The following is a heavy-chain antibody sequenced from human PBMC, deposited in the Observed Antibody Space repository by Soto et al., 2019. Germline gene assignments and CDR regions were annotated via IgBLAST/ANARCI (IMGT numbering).Heavy chain of an antibody. CDR1: VLSLSTSEMG. V-gene: IGHV2-5*02. Sequence: SGPTLVNPTQTLTLTCTFSVLSLSTSEMGVGWVRQSPGKALEWLALIYWDDNKRFSPSLRSRLTITKDTSKNQVVLTMTNMDPVDTATYYCIHRIRFGDFDSWGQGTLVTVSS. J-gene: IGHJ4*02. CDR3: IHRIRFGDFDS. CDR2: IYWDDNK. D-gene: IGHD3-10*01.